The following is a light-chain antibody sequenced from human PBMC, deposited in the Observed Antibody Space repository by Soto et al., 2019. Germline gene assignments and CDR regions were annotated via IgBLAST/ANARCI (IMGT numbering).Light chain of an antibody. J-gene: IGKJ4*01. CDR1: QGIAKH. CDR2: AAS. CDR3: QQTFSLPLT. Sequence: DIQMTQSPSSLSASLGDSVTITCRPSQGIAKHLNWYQHRPGKAPNLLIYAASSLHTGVPPRFSGSGSGTTFTLTISSLQPEDFATYFCQQTFSLPLTFGGGTKVE. V-gene: IGKV1-39*01.